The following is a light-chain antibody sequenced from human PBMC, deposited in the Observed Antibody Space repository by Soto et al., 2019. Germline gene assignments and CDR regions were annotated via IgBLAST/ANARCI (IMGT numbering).Light chain of an antibody. CDR3: AAWDDSLSGGDV. Sequence: QSVLTQPPSASGTPGQRVTISCSGSSSNIGSNYVYWYQQLPGTAPKHLIYRNNQRPSGVPDRFSGSKSGTSAALAISGLRSEDEADYYCAAWDDSLSGGDVFGTGTKLTVL. J-gene: IGLJ1*01. V-gene: IGLV1-47*01. CDR2: RNN. CDR1: SSNIGSNY.